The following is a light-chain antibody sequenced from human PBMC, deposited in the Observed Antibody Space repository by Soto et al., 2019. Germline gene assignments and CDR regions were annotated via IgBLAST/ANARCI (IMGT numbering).Light chain of an antibody. J-gene: IGKJ1*01. CDR1: QSVSSY. V-gene: IGKV3-11*01. CDR2: DAS. CDR3: QQRSNWPRT. Sequence: EIVVTQSPTTLSLSPGSRSSLSCRASQSVSSYLAWYQQKPGQAPRLLIYDASNRATGIPARLSGSGYGTDFTITISSLQTGDFAVYYCQQRSNWPRTFGHGTKVDIK.